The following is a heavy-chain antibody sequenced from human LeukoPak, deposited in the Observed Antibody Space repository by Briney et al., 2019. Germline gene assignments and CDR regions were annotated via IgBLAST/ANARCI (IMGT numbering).Heavy chain of an antibody. V-gene: IGHV3-53*01. J-gene: IGHJ4*02. CDR2: IYSSGDA. D-gene: IGHD3-10*01. CDR3: ATGYYFGSENYGYIDY. Sequence: GGSLRLSCAASGFTVRSKYMKWVRQTPGKGLQWVALIYSSGDAYTPDSVKGRFTISRDDSENTLYLQMDSLRAEDTAVYYCATGYYFGSENYGYIDYWCQRTLVTVSS. CDR1: GFTVRSKY.